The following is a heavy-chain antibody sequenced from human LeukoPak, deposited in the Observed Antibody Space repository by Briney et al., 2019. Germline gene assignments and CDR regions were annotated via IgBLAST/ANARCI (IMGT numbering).Heavy chain of an antibody. Sequence: GGSLRLSCAVSGFTFNNSSMNWVRQAPGKGLEWVSYIDSSSTTIYYTDSVKGRFTISRDNAKNSLYLQMNSLRVEDTAVYYCARVLSAYETRIYGRWGQGTLVTVSS. D-gene: IGHD5-12*01. CDR1: GFTFNNSS. V-gene: IGHV3-48*04. J-gene: IGHJ4*02. CDR3: ARVLSAYETRIYGR. CDR2: IDSSSTTI.